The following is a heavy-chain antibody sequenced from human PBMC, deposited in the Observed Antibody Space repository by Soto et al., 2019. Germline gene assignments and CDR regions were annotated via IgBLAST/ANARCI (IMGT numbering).Heavy chain of an antibody. CDR3: ATRITVFGLLIPPFDP. D-gene: IGHD3-3*01. CDR2: INHTGGT. V-gene: IGHV4-34*01. Sequence: SETLSLTCAVYGGSVNGYYWSWIRQPPGKGREWVGEINHTGGTHYNPSLKSRVTMSVDTSKNQFSLRLSSVTAADTAIYYCATRITVFGLLIPPFDPWGQGTQVTVSS. J-gene: IGHJ5*02. CDR1: GGSVNGYY.